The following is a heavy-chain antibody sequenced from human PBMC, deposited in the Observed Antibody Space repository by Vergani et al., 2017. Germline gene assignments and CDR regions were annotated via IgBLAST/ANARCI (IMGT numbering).Heavy chain of an antibody. D-gene: IGHD5-18*01. CDR1: GGTFSSYT. V-gene: IGHV1-69*08. CDR2: IIPILGIA. Sequence: QVQLVQSGAEVKKPGSSVKVSCKASGGTFSSYTISWVRQAPGQGLEWMGRIIPILGIANYEQKFQGRVTITADKSTSTAYMELSSLRSEDTAVYYCAREDTAMVTYYFDYWGQGTLVTVSS. J-gene: IGHJ4*02. CDR3: AREDTAMVTYYFDY.